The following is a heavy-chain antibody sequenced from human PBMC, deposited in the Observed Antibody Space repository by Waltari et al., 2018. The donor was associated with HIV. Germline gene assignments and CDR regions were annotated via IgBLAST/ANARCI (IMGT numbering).Heavy chain of an antibody. CDR3: AKDLEGSGSLGAAH. V-gene: IGHV3-30*18. J-gene: IGHJ4*02. CDR1: GFPFVASG. D-gene: IGHD6-19*01. Sequence: QVQLVESGGGVVQPGRSLRLSCAASGFPFVASGMHWVRQAPGKGLEWVAVIWYNGNTKFYADSVKGRFTISRDNSKNTLYLQMNSLRGEDTAIYYCAKDLEGSGSLGAAHWGQGILVTVSS. CDR2: IWYNGNTK.